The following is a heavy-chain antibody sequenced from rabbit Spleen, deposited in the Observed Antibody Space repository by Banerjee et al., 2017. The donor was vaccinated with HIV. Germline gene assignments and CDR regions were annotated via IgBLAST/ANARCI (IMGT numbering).Heavy chain of an antibody. D-gene: IGHD7-1*01. J-gene: IGHJ6*01. CDR2: SYAGSSGST. Sequence: QSLEESGGDLVKPGASLTLTCKASGFSFHSGYDMCWVRQAPGKGLEWIACSYAGSSGSTYSAIWAKGRFTISKTSSTTVTLQMTSLTAADTATYFCARDTGTSFSTYGMDLWGPGTLVTVS. CDR1: GFSFHSGYD. V-gene: IGHV1S40*01. CDR3: ARDTGTSFSTYGMDL.